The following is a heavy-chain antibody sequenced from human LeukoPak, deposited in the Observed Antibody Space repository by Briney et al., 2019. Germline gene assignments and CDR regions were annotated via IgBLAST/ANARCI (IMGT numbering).Heavy chain of an antibody. D-gene: IGHD3-22*01. CDR2: IYYSGST. Sequence: SETLSLTCTVSGGSISSSSYYWGWIRQPPGKGLEWSGSIYYSGSTYYNPSLKGRVTISVDTSKNQFSLKLSSVTAAATAVYYCARPQINYYDSSGYYYPDAFDIWGQGTMVTVSS. CDR1: GGSISSSSYY. V-gene: IGHV4-39*01. CDR3: ARPQINYYDSSGYYYPDAFDI. J-gene: IGHJ3*02.